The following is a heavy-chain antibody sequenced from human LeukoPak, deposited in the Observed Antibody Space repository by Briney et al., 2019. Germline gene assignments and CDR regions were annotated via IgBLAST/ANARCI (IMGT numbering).Heavy chain of an antibody. J-gene: IGHJ4*02. CDR1: GFTFSRYA. Sequence: GGSLRLSCAASGFTFSRYAMSWVRQAPGKGLEWGSAISGSGGGTYYADSVKGRFTISRDNSKNTLYLQMNSLRAEDTAVYYCAKDQDPYSGSYDYFDYRGQGTLVTVSS. D-gene: IGHD1-26*01. CDR2: ISGSGGGT. V-gene: IGHV3-23*01. CDR3: AKDQDPYSGSYDYFDY.